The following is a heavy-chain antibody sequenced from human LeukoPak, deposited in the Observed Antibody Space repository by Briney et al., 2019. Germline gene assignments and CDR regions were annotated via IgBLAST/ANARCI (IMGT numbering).Heavy chain of an antibody. Sequence: PGGSLRLSCAASGFTFSSYAMSWVRQAPGKGPEWVSSISSSSSYIYYADSVKGRFTISRDNAKNSLYLQMNSLRAEDTAVYYCARDRITGTYDYWGQGTLVTVSS. CDR2: ISSSSSYI. CDR3: ARDRITGTYDY. CDR1: GFTFSSYA. D-gene: IGHD1-7*01. J-gene: IGHJ4*02. V-gene: IGHV3-21*01.